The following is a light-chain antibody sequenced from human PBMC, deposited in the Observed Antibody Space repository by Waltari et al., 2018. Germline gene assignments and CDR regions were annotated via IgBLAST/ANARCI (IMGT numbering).Light chain of an antibody. V-gene: IGKV1-16*01. Sequence: DIQMTQSPSSLSASVGDTVTITCRASQGISNFLVWFQQHPGKPPKSLIYAASTLQDGVPSRFSGRGSGTDFTLTISRLQPEDFATYYCQHYDGFPYTFGQGTRVDI. CDR1: QGISNF. J-gene: IGKJ2*01. CDR3: QHYDGFPYT. CDR2: AAS.